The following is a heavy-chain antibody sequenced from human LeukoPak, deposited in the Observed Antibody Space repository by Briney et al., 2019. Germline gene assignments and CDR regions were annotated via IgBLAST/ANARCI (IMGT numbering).Heavy chain of an antibody. CDR1: GASISSSSHY. CDR2: LYHTGSS. V-gene: IGHV4-39*07. Sequence: SETLSLTCTVSGASISSSSHYWGWLRQPPGKGLEWIGSLYHTGSSFYNPSLKSRVTMSVDTSKNQFSLNLTSITAADTAVYYCARVSRWEPRDPFDFWGQGTLVTVSS. D-gene: IGHD1-26*01. CDR3: ARVSRWEPRDPFDF. J-gene: IGHJ4*02.